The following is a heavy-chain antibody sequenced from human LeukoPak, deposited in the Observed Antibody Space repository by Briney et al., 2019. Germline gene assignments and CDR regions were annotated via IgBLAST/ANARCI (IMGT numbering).Heavy chain of an antibody. J-gene: IGHJ6*02. V-gene: IGHV1-8*01. CDR3: AREIVVVSLYYYGMDV. CDR2: MNPTSGYT. Sequence: ASVKVSCKAAGYTFTSHDINWVRQAAGQGLEWMGWMNPTSGYTGYAQKFQGRVTMTRNTSISTAYMELSSLRSEDTAVYYCAREIVVVSLYYYGMDVWGQGTTVTVSS. D-gene: IGHD2-15*01. CDR1: GYTFTSHD.